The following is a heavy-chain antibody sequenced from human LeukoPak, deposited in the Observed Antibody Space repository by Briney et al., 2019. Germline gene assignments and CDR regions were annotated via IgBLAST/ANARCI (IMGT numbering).Heavy chain of an antibody. Sequence: PRGSLRLSCAAAGFTFSSSAMPWVRQAPDKGLEWVAAISYDGSNKYYADSVKGRFTISRDNSKNTLYLKMKSLRADDTAVYYCARDRDSSGWYEGFDYWGQGTLVTVSS. CDR1: GFTFSSSA. J-gene: IGHJ4*02. D-gene: IGHD6-19*01. V-gene: IGHV3-30-3*01. CDR2: ISYDGSNK. CDR3: ARDRDSSGWYEGFDY.